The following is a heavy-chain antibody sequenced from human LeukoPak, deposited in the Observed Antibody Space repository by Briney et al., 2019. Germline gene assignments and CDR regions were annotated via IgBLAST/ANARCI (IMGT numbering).Heavy chain of an antibody. D-gene: IGHD3-16*02. CDR2: IYPGDSDT. CDR1: GYSFTSYW. V-gene: IGHV5-51*01. J-gene: IGHJ4*02. CDR3: ARFLGEGYDYVWGSYRQKFYLDY. Sequence: GESLKISCKGSGYSFTSYWIGWVRQMPGKGLEWMGIIYPGDSDTRYSPPFQGQVTISADKSISTAYLKWSSLKASDTAMYYCARFLGEGYDYVWGSYRQKFYLDYWGQGTLVTVSS.